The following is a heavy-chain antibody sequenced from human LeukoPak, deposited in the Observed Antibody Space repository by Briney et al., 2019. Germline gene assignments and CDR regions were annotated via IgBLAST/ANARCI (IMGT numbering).Heavy chain of an antibody. V-gene: IGHV3-30*04. CDR3: ARDMGSSDYVYAQEHDAFDI. CDR1: GFTFSSYA. Sequence: GGSLRLSCAASGFTFSSYAMRWVRQAPGKGLEWVAVISYDGSNKYYADSVKGRFTISRDNSKNTLYLQMNSLRAEDTAVYYCARDMGSSDYVYAQEHDAFDIWGQGTMVTVSS. J-gene: IGHJ3*02. D-gene: IGHD3-16*01. CDR2: ISYDGSNK.